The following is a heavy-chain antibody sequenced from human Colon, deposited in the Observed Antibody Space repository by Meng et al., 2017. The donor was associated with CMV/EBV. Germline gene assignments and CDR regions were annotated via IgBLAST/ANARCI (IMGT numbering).Heavy chain of an antibody. J-gene: IGHJ4*01. CDR1: GYTFSKSY. D-gene: IGHD6-13*01. Sequence: QVQLVQSGAEVRKPGASVRVSCKASGYTFSKSYIYWVRQAPGQGPEWMGIINPTGDSTTFAQKFQGRVTVTRDTSTNTVYMELSSLRSDDTAVYYCASQAATHTYFDFWGHGTLVTVSS. V-gene: IGHV1-46*01. CDR2: INPTGDST. CDR3: ASQAATHTYFDF.